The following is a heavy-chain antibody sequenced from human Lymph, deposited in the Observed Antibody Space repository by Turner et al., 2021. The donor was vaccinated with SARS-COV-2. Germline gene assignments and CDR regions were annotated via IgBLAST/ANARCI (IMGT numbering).Heavy chain of an antibody. J-gene: IGHJ3*01. CDR1: GYTFTGSY. CDR2: INPDSGGT. D-gene: IGHD3-22*01. CDR3: ARGGLYYYDSSAYYGDAFDF. Sequence: QVQLVQSGAEVREPGASVKVSCKASGYTFTGSYMHWVRQAPGQGLEWMGWINPDSGGTNYAQNFQDRVTMTRDTSISTAYMELSRLRSDDTAVYYCARGGLYYYDSSAYYGDAFDFWGQGTMVTVSS. V-gene: IGHV1-2*02.